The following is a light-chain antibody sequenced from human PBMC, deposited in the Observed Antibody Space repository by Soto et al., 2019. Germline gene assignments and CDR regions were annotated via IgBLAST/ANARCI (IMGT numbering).Light chain of an antibody. CDR1: QSVSSTY. Sequence: DIVLTQSPGTLSLSPGERATLSCRASQSVSSTYLAWYQQKPGQAPRLLIFGASSRATGIPDRFSGSGSGTDFTLSISSLEPEDFGVYYCHQFYNSPSMFGQGTKVEI. CDR3: HQFYNSPSM. J-gene: IGKJ1*01. CDR2: GAS. V-gene: IGKV3-20*01.